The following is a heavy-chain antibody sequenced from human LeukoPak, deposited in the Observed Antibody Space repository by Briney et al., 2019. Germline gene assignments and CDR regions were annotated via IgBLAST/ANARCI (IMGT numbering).Heavy chain of an antibody. J-gene: IGHJ3*01. CDR2: IFYTGST. D-gene: IGHD3-9*01. V-gene: IGHV4-39*01. Sequence: SETLSLTCSVSGASLSGSQYYWGWIRQPPGRPLQWIATIFYTGSTLYNPSLSSRVSLSVDTSKKQISLRLTCVTAADSALYYCARHRGSLKTGYSPKNPLDVWGQGTMVTVSS. CDR1: GASLSGSQYY. CDR3: ARHRGSLKTGYSPKNPLDV.